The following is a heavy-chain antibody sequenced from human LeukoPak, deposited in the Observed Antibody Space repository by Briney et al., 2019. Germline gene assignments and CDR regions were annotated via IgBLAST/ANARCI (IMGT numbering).Heavy chain of an antibody. CDR1: GGSFSGHY. CDR3: GSVIDY. J-gene: IGHJ4*02. CDR2: ISYDGTYK. V-gene: IGHV3-30*03. Sequence: LSLTCAIYGGSFSGHYWSWIRQTPGKGLEWVATISYDGTYKYYADSVKGRFTISRDNSKNTVSLQMNSLRTEDTAVYYCGSVIDYWGRGTLVTVSS.